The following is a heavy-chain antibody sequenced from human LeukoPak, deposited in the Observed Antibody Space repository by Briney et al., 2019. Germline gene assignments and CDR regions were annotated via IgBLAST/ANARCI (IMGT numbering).Heavy chain of an antibody. CDR1: GYTFTGYY. CDR2: INPNSGGT. CDR3: ARGYCSSTSCYPFFDY. D-gene: IGHD2-2*01. J-gene: IGHJ4*02. V-gene: IGHV1-2*02. Sequence: EASVKVSCKASGYTFTGYYMHWVRQAPGQGLEWMGWINPNSGGTNYAQKFQGRVTMTRDTSISTAYMELSRLRSDDTAVYYCARGYCSSTSCYPFFDYWGQGTLDTVSS.